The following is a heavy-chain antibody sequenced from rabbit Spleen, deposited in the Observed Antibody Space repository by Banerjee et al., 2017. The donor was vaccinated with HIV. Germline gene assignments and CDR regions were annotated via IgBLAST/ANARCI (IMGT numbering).Heavy chain of an antibody. CDR2: IYAAKGST. V-gene: IGHV1S7*01. J-gene: IGHJ3*01. D-gene: IGHD4-1*01. CDR3: ARAIVPWLGLTRLDL. Sequence: LTETGGGLVQPGGSLTLSCKASGFDFTNYYISWVRQAPGKGLEWIGVIYAAKGSTDYASWVNGRFTISSDNAQSTVDLKLTSLTAADTATYFCARAIVPWLGLTRLDLWGQGTLVTVS. CDR1: GFDFTNYY.